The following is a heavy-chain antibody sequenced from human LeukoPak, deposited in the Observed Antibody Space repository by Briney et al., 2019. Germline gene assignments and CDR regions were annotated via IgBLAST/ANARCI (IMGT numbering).Heavy chain of an antibody. D-gene: IGHD1-1*01. CDR1: GFTFSSYA. V-gene: IGHV3-64*01. CDR2: ISSGGST. J-gene: IGHJ4*02. Sequence: GGSLRLSCAASGFTFSSYAMHWVRQAPGKGLEYVSAISSGGSTYYANSVKGRFTISRDNSKNTLYLQMGSLRAEDMAVYYCARDRTTGYDYWGQGTLVTVSS. CDR3: ARDRTTGYDY.